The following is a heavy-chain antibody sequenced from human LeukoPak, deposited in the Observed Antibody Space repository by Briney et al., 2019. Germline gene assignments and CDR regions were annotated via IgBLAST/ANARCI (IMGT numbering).Heavy chain of an antibody. CDR2: ISAYNGNT. CDR1: GYTFTSYG. D-gene: IGHD3-3*01. J-gene: IGHJ6*02. CDR3: ARDRTIFGVVSFGMDV. Sequence: ASVKVSCKASGYTFTSYGISWVRQAPGQGLEWMGWISAYNGNTNYAQKLQGRVTMTTDTSTSTAYMELRSLRSDDTAVYYCARDRTIFGVVSFGMDVWGQGTTVTVSS. V-gene: IGHV1-18*01.